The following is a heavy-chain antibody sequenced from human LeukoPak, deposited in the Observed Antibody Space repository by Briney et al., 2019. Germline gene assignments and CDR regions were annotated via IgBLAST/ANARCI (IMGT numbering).Heavy chain of an antibody. CDR2: IYYSGST. CDR1: GGSISSHH. CDR3: ARSLAAATYYFDY. J-gene: IGHJ4*02. Sequence: SETLSLTCTVSGGSISSHHWSWIRQPPGKGLAWIGYIYYSGSTNYNPSLKSRVTMSVDTSKNQFSLKLSSVTAADTAMYYCARSLAAATYYFDYWGQGALVTVSS. V-gene: IGHV4-59*11. D-gene: IGHD6-6*01.